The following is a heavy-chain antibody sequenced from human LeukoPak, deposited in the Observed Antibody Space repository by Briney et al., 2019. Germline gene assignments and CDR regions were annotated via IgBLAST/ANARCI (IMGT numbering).Heavy chain of an antibody. CDR1: GFTFSSYS. J-gene: IGHJ4*02. Sequence: PGRSLRLSCAASGFTFSSYSMNWVRQAPGKGLEWVSYISSSSSTIYYADSVKGRFTISRDNAKNSLYLQMNSLRAEDTAVYYCARPYSSGRDYWGQGTLVTVSS. D-gene: IGHD6-19*01. CDR3: ARPYSSGRDY. CDR2: ISSSSSTI. V-gene: IGHV3-48*04.